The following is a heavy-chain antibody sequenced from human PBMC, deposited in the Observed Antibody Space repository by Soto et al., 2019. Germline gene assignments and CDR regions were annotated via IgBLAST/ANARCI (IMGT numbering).Heavy chain of an antibody. CDR2: IHYSGST. CDR3: ATSYGNAWYTY. Sequence: PSETLSLTCTVSGGSIISSSYYWGLIRQTPGKGLEWIGSIHYSGSTYYNPSLKSRVTISVDTSKNQFSLQLTSVTVEDTAVYYCATSYGNAWYTYWGQGTQVTVSS. V-gene: IGHV4-39*07. D-gene: IGHD6-13*01. CDR1: GGSIISSSYY. J-gene: IGHJ4*02.